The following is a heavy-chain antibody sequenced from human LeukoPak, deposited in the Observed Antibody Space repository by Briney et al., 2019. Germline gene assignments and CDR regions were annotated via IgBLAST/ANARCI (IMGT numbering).Heavy chain of an antibody. CDR2: INHSGGT. CDR3: ARDDLYYNDSSGHSDAFDI. Sequence: PAETLCLTCAVFRGSFSGYYWNWIRQSPGKGLEWIGEINHSGGTHYSPSLKSRVTISLDTSKNQFSLRLSSVTAADTAVYYCARDDLYYNDSSGHSDAFDIWGHGTMVTVSS. V-gene: IGHV4-34*01. CDR1: RGSFSGYY. J-gene: IGHJ3*02. D-gene: IGHD3-22*01.